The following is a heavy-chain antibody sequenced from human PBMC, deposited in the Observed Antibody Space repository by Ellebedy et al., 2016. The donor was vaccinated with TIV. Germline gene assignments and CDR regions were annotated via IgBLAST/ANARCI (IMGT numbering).Heavy chain of an antibody. CDR3: ARRGTIAFDI. CDR2: ISSSSSTI. V-gene: IGHV3-48*04. Sequence: GESLKISXVASGFTFSSNVMSWVRQSSGKGLEWVSYISSSSSTIYYADSVKGRFTISRDNAKNSLYLQMNSLRAEDTAVYYCARRGTIAFDIWGQGTMVTVSS. D-gene: IGHD3-10*01. J-gene: IGHJ3*02. CDR1: GFTFSSNV.